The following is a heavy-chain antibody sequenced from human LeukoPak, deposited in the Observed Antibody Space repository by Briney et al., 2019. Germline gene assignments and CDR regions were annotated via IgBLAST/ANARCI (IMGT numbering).Heavy chain of an antibody. V-gene: IGHV1-2*02. CDR2: INPNSGGT. D-gene: IGHD2-15*01. Sequence: VASVKVSCKASGYTFTGYYMHWVRQAPGQGLEWMGWINPNSGGTNYAQKFQGRVTMTRDTSISTAYMELSRLRSDDTAVYHCARAECSGGSCYGVDYWGQGTLVTVSS. J-gene: IGHJ4*02. CDR1: GYTFTGYY. CDR3: ARAECSGGSCYGVDY.